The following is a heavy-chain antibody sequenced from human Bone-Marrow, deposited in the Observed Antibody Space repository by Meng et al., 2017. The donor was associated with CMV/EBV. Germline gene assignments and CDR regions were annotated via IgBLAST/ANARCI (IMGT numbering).Heavy chain of an antibody. CDR3: ARCLSDYHILTSRVNDYGMDV. J-gene: IGHJ6*02. CDR1: GFTFSSYS. V-gene: IGHV3-21*01. D-gene: IGHD3-9*01. CDR2: ISSSSSYI. Sequence: GESLKISCPSSGFTFSSYSMNWVRQAPGKGLEGVSSISSSSSYIYYADSEKGRFTISRDNSKNTLILQMNSLRAEDRAVYYCARCLSDYHILTSRVNDYGMDVCGQGTTVTASS.